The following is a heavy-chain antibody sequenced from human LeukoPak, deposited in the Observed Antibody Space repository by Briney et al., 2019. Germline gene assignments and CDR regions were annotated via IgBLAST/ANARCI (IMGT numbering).Heavy chain of an antibody. D-gene: IGHD6-6*01. V-gene: IGHV1-2*02. CDR3: ASGYSSSSQVDY. J-gene: IGHJ4*02. CDR2: INPNSGGT. CDR1: GYTFTGYY. Sequence: GASVKVSCKASGYTFTGYYMHWVRQAPGQGLEWMGCINPNSGGTHYVQKFQGRVTMTRDTSISTAYMELRRLRSDDTAVYYCASGYSSSSQVDYWGQGTLVTVSS.